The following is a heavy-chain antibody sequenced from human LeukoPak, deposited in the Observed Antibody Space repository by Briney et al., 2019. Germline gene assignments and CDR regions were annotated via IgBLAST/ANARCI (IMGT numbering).Heavy chain of an antibody. CDR3: ARAQVQNYYMDV. V-gene: IGHV3-21*01. CDR1: GFTFSSYS. Sequence: KPGGSLRLSCAASGFTFSSYSMNWVRQAPAKGQELVSSISSSSSYIYYADSVKGRFTISRDNAKNSLYLQMNSLRAEDTAVYYCARAQVQNYYMDVWGKGTTVTVSS. CDR2: ISSSSSYI. J-gene: IGHJ6*03.